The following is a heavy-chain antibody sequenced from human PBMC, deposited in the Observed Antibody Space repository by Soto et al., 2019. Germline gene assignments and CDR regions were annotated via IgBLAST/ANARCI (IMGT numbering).Heavy chain of an antibody. J-gene: IGHJ4*02. V-gene: IGHV3-66*01. Sequence: GGSLRLSCAVSGFTVSNNYMSWVRQAPEKGLEWISVIYSGGDTYYADSVKVRFTISRDNSKNTLYLQMNSLRAEDTAVYYCAKGEVDGYTDRLFFDYWGQGTLVTVSS. CDR2: IYSGGDT. CDR1: GFTVSNNY. D-gene: IGHD5-12*01. CDR3: AKGEVDGYTDRLFFDY.